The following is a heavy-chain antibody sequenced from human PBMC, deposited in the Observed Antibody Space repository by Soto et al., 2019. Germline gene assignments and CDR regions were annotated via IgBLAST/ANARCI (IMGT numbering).Heavy chain of an antibody. Sequence: EVQLVESGGGLVQPGGSLRLSCAASGFTFSSYWMHWVRQAPGKGLVWVSSISTDASSTSYADPVKGRFTISRDNAKNTLYLQMMSVRAEDAAVYYCSRLPNKSPQNWGQGTLVIVSP. J-gene: IGHJ1*01. V-gene: IGHV3-74*01. CDR2: ISTDASST. CDR1: GFTFSSYW. CDR3: SRLPNKSPQN.